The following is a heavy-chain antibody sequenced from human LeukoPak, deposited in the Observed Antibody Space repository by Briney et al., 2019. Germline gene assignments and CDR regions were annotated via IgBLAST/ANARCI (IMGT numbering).Heavy chain of an antibody. J-gene: IGHJ4*02. Sequence: PSETLSLTCTISSGSISRYYWNWIRQSPGGGLEWIGCIYYTGSTNYNPSLKSRATISVDTSKNQYSLKLSSVTAADTAKYYCARENSFSSWQRKFFDYWGPGTLVTVSS. CDR2: IYYTGST. V-gene: IGHV4-59*01. D-gene: IGHD6-13*01. CDR3: ARENSFSSWQRKFFDY. CDR1: SGSISRYY.